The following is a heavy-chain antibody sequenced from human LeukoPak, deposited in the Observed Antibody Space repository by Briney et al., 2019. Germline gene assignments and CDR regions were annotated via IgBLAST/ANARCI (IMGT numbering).Heavy chain of an antibody. D-gene: IGHD2-15*01. V-gene: IGHV3-53*01. Sequence: GSLRLSCAASGFTVSSTYMSWVRQAPGKGLEWVSVIYSGGNIYYIESVKGRFTISRDTSKNTLYLQMNSLRAEDTAVYFCAGRHCSGGGCYFAGADPFDYWGQGTLVTVYS. J-gene: IGHJ4*02. CDR1: GFTVSSTY. CDR2: IYSGGNI. CDR3: AGRHCSGGGCYFAGADPFDY.